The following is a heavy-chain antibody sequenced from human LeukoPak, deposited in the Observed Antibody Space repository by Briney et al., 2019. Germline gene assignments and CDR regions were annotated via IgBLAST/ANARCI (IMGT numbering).Heavy chain of an antibody. CDR2: VIPIFGTA. CDR1: GGTFSSYA. Sequence: ASVKVSCKASGGTFSSYAISWVRQAPGQGLEWMGRVIPIFGTANYAQKFQGRVTITTDESTSTAYMELSSLRSEDTAVYYCARVGGEHTAMVSWGQGTLVTVSS. V-gene: IGHV1-69*05. D-gene: IGHD5-18*01. J-gene: IGHJ4*02. CDR3: ARVGGEHTAMVS.